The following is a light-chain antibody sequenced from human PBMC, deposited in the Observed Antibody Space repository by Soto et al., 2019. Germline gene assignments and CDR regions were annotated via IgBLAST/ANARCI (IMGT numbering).Light chain of an antibody. J-gene: IGKJ5*01. CDR1: RSISNK. Sequence: EMVMTQSPATLSVSPGQRVALSCGATRSISNKLAWYQQRPGQAPRLLIYGASTRATGTPARFSGSGSGTEFTLTISSLQSEDFAVYYCHQRQYWPPITFGQGTRLEIK. V-gene: IGKV3-15*01. CDR3: HQRQYWPPIT. CDR2: GAS.